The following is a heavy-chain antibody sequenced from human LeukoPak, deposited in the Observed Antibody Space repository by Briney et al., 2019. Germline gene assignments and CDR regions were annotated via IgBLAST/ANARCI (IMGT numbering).Heavy chain of an antibody. D-gene: IGHD3-3*01. CDR2: IIPIFGTA. CDR1: GGTFSSYA. Sequence: ASVKVSCKASGGTFSSYAISWVRQAPGQGLEWMGRIIPIFGTANYAQKFQGRVTITTGESTSTAYMELSSLRSEDTAVYYCAITYYDFWSGYPFWGQGTLVTVSS. V-gene: IGHV1-69*05. CDR3: AITYYDFWSGYPF. J-gene: IGHJ4*02.